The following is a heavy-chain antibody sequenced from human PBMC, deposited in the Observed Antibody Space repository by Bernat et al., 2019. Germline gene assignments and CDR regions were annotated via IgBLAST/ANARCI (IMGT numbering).Heavy chain of an antibody. CDR2: ISTRNSYI. CDR1: GFTFSTYN. CDR3: ARDSIASDATTNAFDV. Sequence: EVQLVESGGGLVKPGGSLRLSCGASGFTFSTYNMNWVRQAPGKGLEWVSYISTRNSYIYYADSVKGRFTISRDNAKNSLYLHMNSLRVEDTAVYYCARDSIASDATTNAFDVWGQGTMVTVSS. J-gene: IGHJ3*01. V-gene: IGHV3-21*05. D-gene: IGHD6-13*01.